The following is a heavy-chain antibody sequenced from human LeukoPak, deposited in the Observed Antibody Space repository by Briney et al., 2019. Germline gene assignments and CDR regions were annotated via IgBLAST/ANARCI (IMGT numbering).Heavy chain of an antibody. Sequence: PGGSLRLSCAASGFTFSSYTMNWVRHAPRKGLEWGSHISSSGSTMYYADSVKGRFTISRDNARSSLILQMHSLRDEDTAVYYCARESTRVLLDPWGQGTLVTVSS. D-gene: IGHD2-2*01. V-gene: IGHV3-48*02. CDR2: ISSSGSTM. CDR1: GFTFSSYT. J-gene: IGHJ5*02. CDR3: ARESTRVLLDP.